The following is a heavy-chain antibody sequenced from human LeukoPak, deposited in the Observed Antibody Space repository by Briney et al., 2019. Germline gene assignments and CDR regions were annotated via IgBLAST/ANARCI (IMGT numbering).Heavy chain of an antibody. Sequence: GGSLRLSCAASGFTFSSYGMHWVRQAPGKGLEWVAVISYDGSNKYYADSVKGRFTISRGNSKNTLYLQMNSLRAEDTAVYYCATPPTYYYDSSGYWGQGTLVTVSS. CDR1: GFTFSSYG. CDR3: ATPPTYYYDSSGY. J-gene: IGHJ4*02. CDR2: ISYDGSNK. V-gene: IGHV3-30*03. D-gene: IGHD3-22*01.